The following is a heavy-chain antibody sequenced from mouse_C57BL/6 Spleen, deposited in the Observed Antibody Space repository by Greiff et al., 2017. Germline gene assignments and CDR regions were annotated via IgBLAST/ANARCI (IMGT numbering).Heavy chain of an antibody. J-gene: IGHJ2*01. Sequence: QVQLKESGPGLVAPSQSLSITCTVSGFSLTSYAISWVRQPPGKGLERLGVVWTGGGTNYNSALKSRLSISKDNSKSQVFLKMNSLQTDDTARYYCARKGFTGNFDYWGQGTTLTVSS. D-gene: IGHD1-1*01. V-gene: IGHV2-9-1*01. CDR2: VWTGGGT. CDR3: ARKGFTGNFDY. CDR1: GFSLTSYA.